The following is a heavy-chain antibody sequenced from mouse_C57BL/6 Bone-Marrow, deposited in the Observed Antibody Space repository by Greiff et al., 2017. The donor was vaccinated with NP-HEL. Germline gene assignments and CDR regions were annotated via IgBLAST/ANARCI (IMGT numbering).Heavy chain of an antibody. CDR2: IHPNSGST. D-gene: IGHD1-1*01. CDR1: GYTFTSYW. Sequence: VQLQQPGAELVKPGASVKLSCKASGYTFTSYWMPWVKQRPGQGLEWIGMIHPNSGSTNYNEKFKSKATLTVDKSSSTAYMQLRSLTSEDSAVYYGVRWRYYGSSYWYFDVWGTGTTVTVSS. J-gene: IGHJ1*03. V-gene: IGHV1-64*01. CDR3: VRWRYYGSSYWYFDV.